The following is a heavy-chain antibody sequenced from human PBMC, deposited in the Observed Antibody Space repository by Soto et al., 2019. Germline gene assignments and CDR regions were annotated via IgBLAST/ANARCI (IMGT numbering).Heavy chain of an antibody. V-gene: IGHV4-39*01. CDR1: GGSISSSSYY. J-gene: IGHJ4*02. CDR3: ARQINVLRYFDWLPLGDDY. Sequence: QLQLQESGPGLVKPSETLSLTCTVSGGSISSSSYYWGWIRQPPGKGLEWIGSIYYSGSTYYNPSLKSRVTISVDTSKNQFSLKLSSVTAADTAVYYCARQINVLRYFDWLPLGDDYWGQGTLVTVSS. CDR2: IYYSGST. D-gene: IGHD3-9*01.